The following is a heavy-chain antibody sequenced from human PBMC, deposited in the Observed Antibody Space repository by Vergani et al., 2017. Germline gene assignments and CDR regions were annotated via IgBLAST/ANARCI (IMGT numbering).Heavy chain of an antibody. CDR3: ARDAFVGAYFDY. CDR1: GFTFSSYS. D-gene: IGHD1-26*01. Sequence: VQLVESGGGLVKRGGSLRLSCAASGFTFSSYSMNWVRQAPGKGLEWVAVIWYDGSNKYYADSVKGRFTISRDNSKNTLYLQMNSLRAEDTAVYYCARDAFVGAYFDYWGQGTLVTVSS. CDR2: IWYDGSNK. J-gene: IGHJ4*02. V-gene: IGHV3-33*08.